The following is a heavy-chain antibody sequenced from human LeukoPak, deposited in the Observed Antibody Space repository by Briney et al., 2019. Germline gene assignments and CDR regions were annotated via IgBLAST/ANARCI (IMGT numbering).Heavy chain of an antibody. Sequence: SETLSLTCTVSGGSISSGSYYWSWIRQPAGKGLEWIGRIYTSGSTYYNPSLKSRVTISVDTSKNQFSLKLSSVTAADTAVYYCARDLVGRYCSGGSCYSGIFNWFDPWGQGTLVTVSS. CDR2: IYTSGST. CDR1: GGSISSGSYY. CDR3: ARDLVGRYCSGGSCYSGIFNWFDP. V-gene: IGHV4-61*02. D-gene: IGHD2-15*01. J-gene: IGHJ5*02.